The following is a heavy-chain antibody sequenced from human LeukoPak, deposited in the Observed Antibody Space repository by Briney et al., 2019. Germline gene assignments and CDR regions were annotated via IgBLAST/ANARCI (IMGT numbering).Heavy chain of an antibody. CDR2: IYPGDSDT. Sequence: KLGESLKISCKGSGYSFTTYWIGWVRQMPGKGLEWMGIIYPGDSDTRYSPTFQGQVTISADRSISTAYLQWSSLKASDTAIFYCARHRAMVRGAIPFRPPDYWGQGTLVTVSS. CDR3: ARHRAMVRGAIPFRPPDY. D-gene: IGHD3-10*01. V-gene: IGHV5-51*01. CDR1: GYSFTTYW. J-gene: IGHJ4*02.